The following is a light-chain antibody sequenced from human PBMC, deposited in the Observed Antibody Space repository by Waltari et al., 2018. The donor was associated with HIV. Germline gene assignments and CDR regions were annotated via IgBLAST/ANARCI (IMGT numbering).Light chain of an antibody. CDR3: SSYTSSSTNVV. V-gene: IGLV2-14*01. Sequence: QSALTQPASVSGSPGQSITLPCTGTSSDVGGYNYVSWYQQHPGKAPKLMIYEVSNRPSGVSNRFSGSKSGNTASLTISGLQAEDEADYYCSSYTSSSTNVVFGGGTKLTVL. CDR1: SSDVGGYNY. J-gene: IGLJ2*01. CDR2: EVS.